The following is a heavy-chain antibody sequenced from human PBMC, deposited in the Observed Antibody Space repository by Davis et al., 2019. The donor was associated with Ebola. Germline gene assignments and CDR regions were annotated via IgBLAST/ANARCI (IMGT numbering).Heavy chain of an antibody. Sequence: GGSLRLSCSASGFTFSSYAMHWVRQAPGKGLEYVSAISSNGGSTYYADSVKGRFTISRDNSKNTLYLQMNTLRAEDTAVYYCARHASGDFWYFGLWGRGTRVTVSS. V-gene: IGHV3-64D*06. CDR2: ISSNGGST. D-gene: IGHD4-17*01. J-gene: IGHJ2*01. CDR3: ARHASGDFWYFGL. CDR1: GFTFSSYA.